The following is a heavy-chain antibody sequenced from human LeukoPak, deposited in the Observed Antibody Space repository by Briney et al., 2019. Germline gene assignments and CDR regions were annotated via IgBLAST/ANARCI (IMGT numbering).Heavy chain of an antibody. Sequence: PSETLSLTCTVSGGSISSSSYYWGWIRQPPGKGLEWIGSIYYSGSTYYNPSLKSRVTISVDTSKNQFSLKLSSVTAADTTMYYCARMSPARLWSGIFDYWGQGTLVTVSS. D-gene: IGHD3-3*01. V-gene: IGHV4-39*01. CDR3: ARMSPARLWSGIFDY. J-gene: IGHJ4*02. CDR1: GGSISSSSYY. CDR2: IYYSGST.